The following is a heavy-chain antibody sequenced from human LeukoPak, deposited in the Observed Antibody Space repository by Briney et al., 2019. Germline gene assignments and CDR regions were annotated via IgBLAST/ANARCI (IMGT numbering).Heavy chain of an antibody. CDR2: INHSGST. J-gene: IGHJ5*02. CDR1: GGSFSGYY. Sequence: SETLSLTCAVYGGSFSGYYWSWIRQPPGKGLEWIGEINHSGSTNYNPSLKSRVTISVDTSKNQFSLKLNSVTAADTAVYYCARMAGYSSGWYSAWGQGTLVTVSS. V-gene: IGHV4-34*01. CDR3: ARMAGYSSGWYSA. D-gene: IGHD6-19*01.